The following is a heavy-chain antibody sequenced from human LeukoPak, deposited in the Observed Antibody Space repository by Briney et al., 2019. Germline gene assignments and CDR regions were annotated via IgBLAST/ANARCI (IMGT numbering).Heavy chain of an antibody. CDR3: ARERRRMGVFDY. V-gene: IGHV4-30-4*01. Sequence: SETLSLTCTVSGGSISSGDYYWSWIRQPPGKGLEWIGNIYYSGSTYYNPSLKSRVTISVDTSKNQFSLKLSSVTAADTAVYYCARERRRMGVFDYWGQGTLVTVSS. J-gene: IGHJ4*02. CDR2: IYYSGST. CDR1: GGSISSGDYY. D-gene: IGHD3-16*01.